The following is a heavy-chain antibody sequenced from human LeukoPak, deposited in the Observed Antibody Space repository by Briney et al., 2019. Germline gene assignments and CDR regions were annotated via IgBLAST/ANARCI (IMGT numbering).Heavy chain of an antibody. J-gene: IGHJ6*02. V-gene: IGHV1-18*01. CDR3: ASPTVTTSHYYGMDV. D-gene: IGHD4-11*01. CDR1: GYTFTSYG. Sequence: ASVKVSCKASGYTFTSYGISWVRQAPGQGLEWMGWISAYNGNTNYAQKLQGRVTMTTDTSTSTAYMELRSLRSDDTAVYYCASPTVTTSHYYGMDVRGQGTTVTVSS. CDR2: ISAYNGNT.